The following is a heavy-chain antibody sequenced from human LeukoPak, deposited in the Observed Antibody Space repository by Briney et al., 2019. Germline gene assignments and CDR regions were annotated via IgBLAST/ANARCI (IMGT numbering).Heavy chain of an antibody. CDR3: ARGAGTADS. J-gene: IGHJ4*02. CDR1: GYTFTSYA. Sequence: GASVKVSCKASGYTFTSYAMNWVRQAPGQGLEWMGWINTNTGNPTYAQGFTGRFVFSLDTAASTAYMQISSLKAADTAIYYCARGAGTADSWGQGTLVTVSS. D-gene: IGHD6-19*01. V-gene: IGHV7-4-1*02. CDR2: INTNTGNP.